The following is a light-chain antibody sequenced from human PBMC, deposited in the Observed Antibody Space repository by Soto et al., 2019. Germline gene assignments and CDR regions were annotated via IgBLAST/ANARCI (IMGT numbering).Light chain of an antibody. V-gene: IGLV4-69*01. CDR3: QTWDTGARVV. CDR2: LSSDGSH. Sequence: QLVLTQSPSASASLGASVKLTCTLSSGHSSYAIAWHQQQPEKGPRYLMKLSSDGSHSKGDGIPDRFSGSSSGAERSLTISSLQSEDEADYYCQTWDTGARVVFGGGTQLTVL. J-gene: IGLJ2*01. CDR1: SGHSSYA.